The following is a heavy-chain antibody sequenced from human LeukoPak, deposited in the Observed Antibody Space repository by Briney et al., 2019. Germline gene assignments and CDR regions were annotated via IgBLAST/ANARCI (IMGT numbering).Heavy chain of an antibody. D-gene: IGHD5-18*01. CDR3: ARDWDIAMVLYYFDY. V-gene: IGHV3-11*04. CDR1: GFTFSDYY. Sequence: GGSLRLSCAASGFTFSDYYMSWIRQAPGKGLEWVSYISSSGSTIYYADSVKGRFTISRDNAKNSLYLQMNSLRAEDTAVYYCARDWDIAMVLYYFDYWGQGTLVTVSS. CDR2: ISSSGSTI. J-gene: IGHJ4*02.